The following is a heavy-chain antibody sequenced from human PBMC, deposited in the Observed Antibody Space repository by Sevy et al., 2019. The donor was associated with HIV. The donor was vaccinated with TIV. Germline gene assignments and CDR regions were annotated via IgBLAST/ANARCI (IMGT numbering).Heavy chain of an antibody. CDR2: INHRGST. CDR3: PRGGYSSGWYQTNDFDY. D-gene: IGHD6-19*01. J-gene: IGHJ4*02. V-gene: IGHV4-34*01. CDR1: GGSFSGYY. Sequence: SETLSLTCAVYGGSFSGYYWSWIRQPPGKGLEWIGEINHRGSTNYNPSLKSRVTISVDTSKNQFSPKLSSVTAADTAVYYWPRGGYSSGWYQTNDFDYWGQGTLVTVSS.